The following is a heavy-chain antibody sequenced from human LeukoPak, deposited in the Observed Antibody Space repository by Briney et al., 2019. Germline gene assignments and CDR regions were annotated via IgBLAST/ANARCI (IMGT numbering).Heavy chain of an antibody. CDR2: ISSSGSNI. D-gene: IGHD6-13*01. CDR3: TRQQEGSFDY. Sequence: GGSLRLSCAASGFTFSSYAMNWVRQAPGKGLEWVSYISSSGSNIYYADSVKGRFTISRDNAKNSLYLQVNSLRTEDTAVYYCTRQQEGSFDYWGQGILVTVSS. V-gene: IGHV3-48*01. CDR1: GFTFSSYA. J-gene: IGHJ4*02.